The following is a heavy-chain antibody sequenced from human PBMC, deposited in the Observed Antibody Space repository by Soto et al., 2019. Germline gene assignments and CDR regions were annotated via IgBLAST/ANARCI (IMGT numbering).Heavy chain of an antibody. CDR1: GGSISSYY. V-gene: IGHV4-59*01. Sequence: PSETLSLTCTVSGGSISSYYWSWIRQPPGKGLEWIGYIYYSGSTNYNPSLKSRVTISVDTSKNQFSLKLSSVTAADTAVYYCARTRVTYYYGSGSYSGPYFDYWGQGTLVNV. CDR3: ARTRVTYYYGSGSYSGPYFDY. CDR2: IYYSGST. J-gene: IGHJ4*02. D-gene: IGHD3-10*01.